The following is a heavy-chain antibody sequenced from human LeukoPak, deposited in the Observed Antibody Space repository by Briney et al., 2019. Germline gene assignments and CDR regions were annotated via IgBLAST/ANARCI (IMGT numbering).Heavy chain of an antibody. J-gene: IGHJ6*03. D-gene: IGHD1-26*01. Sequence: GGSQRLSCAASGFTFSSYAMSWVRQAPGKGLEWVSAISGSGGSTYYADSVKGRFTISRDNSKNTLYLQMNSLRAEDTAVYYCAKGEHGRWYYMDVWGKGTTVTVSS. V-gene: IGHV3-23*01. CDR3: AKGEHGRWYYMDV. CDR2: ISGSGGST. CDR1: GFTFSSYA.